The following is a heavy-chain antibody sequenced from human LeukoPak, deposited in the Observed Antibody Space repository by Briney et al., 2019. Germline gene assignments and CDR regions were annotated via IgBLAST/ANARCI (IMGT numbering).Heavy chain of an antibody. Sequence: GGSLRLSCAASGFTFSSYSMNWVRQAPGKGLEWVSSISSSSSYIYYADSVKGRFTISRDNAKNSLYLQMNSLRAEDTAVYYCARTSGMVRGVIPDYWGQGTLVTVSS. CDR3: ARTSGMVRGVIPDY. CDR2: ISSSSSYI. V-gene: IGHV3-21*01. D-gene: IGHD3-10*01. CDR1: GFTFSSYS. J-gene: IGHJ4*02.